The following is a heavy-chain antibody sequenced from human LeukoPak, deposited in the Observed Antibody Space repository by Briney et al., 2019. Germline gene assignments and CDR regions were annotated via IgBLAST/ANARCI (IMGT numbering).Heavy chain of an antibody. V-gene: IGHV4-31*03. D-gene: IGHD6-13*01. J-gene: IGHJ4*02. CDR3: ATKGIAAAGDY. CDR2: IYYSGST. CDR1: GGSISSGGYY. Sequence: SQTLSLTCTVSGGSISSGGYYWSRIRQHPGKGLEWIGYIYYSGSTYYNPSLKSRVTISVDTSKNQFSLKLSSVTAADTAVYYCATKGIAAAGDYWGQGTLVTVSS.